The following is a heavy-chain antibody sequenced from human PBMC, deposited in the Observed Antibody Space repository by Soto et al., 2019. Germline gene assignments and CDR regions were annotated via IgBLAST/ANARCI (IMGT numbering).Heavy chain of an antibody. Sequence: SETLSLTCTVSGGSISSYYWSWIRQPPGKGLEWIGYIYHSGSTNFNPSLKSRVTISVDKSKNQFSLKLNSVTAADTAVYYCARVSGSYYYGMDVWGQGTTVTVSS. V-gene: IGHV4-59*12. CDR1: GGSISSYY. CDR2: IYHSGST. J-gene: IGHJ6*02. CDR3: ARVSGSYYYGMDV.